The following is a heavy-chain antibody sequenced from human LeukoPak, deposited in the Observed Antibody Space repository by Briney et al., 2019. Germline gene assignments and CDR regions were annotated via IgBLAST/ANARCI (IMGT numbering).Heavy chain of an antibody. D-gene: IGHD2/OR15-2a*01. Sequence: GGSLRVSCAASVFTVSSNSMTWVRQAPGKGLEWVSIIYAGGTTYYADSMKGRFTISRDNSKNTLYLQMSSLRAEDTAVYYCASGVTNSYYFHYWGQGTLVTVSS. CDR3: ASGVTNSYYFHY. CDR1: VFTVSSNS. J-gene: IGHJ4*02. CDR2: IYAGGTT. V-gene: IGHV3-66*02.